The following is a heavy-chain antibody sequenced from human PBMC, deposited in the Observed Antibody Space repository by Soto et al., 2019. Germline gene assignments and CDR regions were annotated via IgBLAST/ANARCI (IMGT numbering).Heavy chain of an antibody. D-gene: IGHD6-13*01. V-gene: IGHV4-34*01. J-gene: IGHJ5*02. CDR1: GGSFSGYY. CDR3: ARGPQVSGIAAESKKNWFDP. CDR2: INHSGST. Sequence: SETLSLTCAVYGGSFSGYYWSWIRQPPGKGLEWIGEINHSGSTNYNPSLKSRVTISVDTSKNQFSLKLSSVTAADTAVYYCARGPQVSGIAAESKKNWFDPWGQGTLVTVSS.